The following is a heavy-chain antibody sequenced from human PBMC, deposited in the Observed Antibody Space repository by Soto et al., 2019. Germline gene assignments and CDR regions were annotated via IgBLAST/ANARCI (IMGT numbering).Heavy chain of an antibody. CDR3: ARLRDAFDI. CDR1: GFIFSSYA. V-gene: IGHV3-30-3*01. J-gene: IGHJ3*02. CDR2: ISYDGSHK. Sequence: QVQLVESGGGVVQPGRSLRLSCAASGFIFSSYAMHWVRQAPGKGLEWVAVISYDGSHKYYADSVKGRFTISRDNSKNEQFLQMNSLRTEDTAVYYCARLRDAFDIWGQGTMVTVSS.